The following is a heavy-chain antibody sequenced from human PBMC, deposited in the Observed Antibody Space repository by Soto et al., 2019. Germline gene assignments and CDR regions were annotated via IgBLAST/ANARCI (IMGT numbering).Heavy chain of an antibody. J-gene: IGHJ6*02. D-gene: IGHD2-2*01. V-gene: IGHV3-30-3*01. CDR1: GFTISNYG. CDR3: ATTRVGPCSSSICFSGIFDGMDV. Sequence: VGSLRLSCAASGFTISNYGMHWVRQAPGKGLEWVAVISYDGTITYYADSVKGRFTISRDNSKNTLYLQMNSLRTEDTAVYYCATTRVGPCSSSICFSGIFDGMDVWGQGTTVTVSS. CDR2: ISYDGTIT.